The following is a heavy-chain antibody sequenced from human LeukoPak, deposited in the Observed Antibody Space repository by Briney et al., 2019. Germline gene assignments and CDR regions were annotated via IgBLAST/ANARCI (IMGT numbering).Heavy chain of an antibody. CDR3: ARGLLRYFDWLFLTGMDV. D-gene: IGHD3-9*01. J-gene: IGHJ6*02. V-gene: IGHV4-59*12. Sequence: SETLSLTCTVSGGSISSYYWSWIRQPPGKGLEWIGYIYYSGSTNYNPSLKSRVTISVDTSKNQFSLKLSSVTAADTAVYYCARGLLRYFDWLFLTGMDVWGQGTTVTVSS. CDR2: IYYSGST. CDR1: GGSISSYY.